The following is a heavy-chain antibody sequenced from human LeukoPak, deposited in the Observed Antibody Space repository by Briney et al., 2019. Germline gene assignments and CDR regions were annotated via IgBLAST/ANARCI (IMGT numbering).Heavy chain of an antibody. CDR2: TYYRSKWFI. V-gene: IGHV6-1*01. Sequence: SQTLSLTCAVSGDSVSSNSAAWNWIWQSPSRGLEWLGRTYYRSKWFIAYAPSVKGRIIINPDISKNQFSLQLNSMTPEDTAVYYCTRGGGAFEVWGQGTTVTVSS. J-gene: IGHJ3*01. CDR3: TRGGGAFEV. CDR1: GDSVSSNSAA.